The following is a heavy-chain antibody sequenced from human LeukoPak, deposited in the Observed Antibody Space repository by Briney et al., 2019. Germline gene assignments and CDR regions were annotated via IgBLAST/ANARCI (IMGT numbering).Heavy chain of an antibody. CDR3: ARDRRRGFDY. D-gene: IGHD1-1*01. Sequence: GGSLRLSCAASGFTFSCYSMNWVRQAPGKGLEWVSSISSSSSYIYYADSVKGRFTISRDNAKNSLYLQMNSLRAEDTAVYYCARDRRRGFDYWGQGTLVTVSS. CDR2: ISSSSSYI. J-gene: IGHJ4*02. CDR1: GFTFSCYS. V-gene: IGHV3-21*01.